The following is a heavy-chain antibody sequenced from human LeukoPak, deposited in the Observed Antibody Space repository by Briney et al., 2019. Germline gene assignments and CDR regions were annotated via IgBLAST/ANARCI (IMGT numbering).Heavy chain of an antibody. V-gene: IGHV3-64*01. Sequence: GGSLRLSCAASRFTFSNYAMHWVRQAPGKGLEHVSAISSNGGNTHYVNSVKGRFTISRDNSKNTLYLQMGSLRAEDMAVYYCARGGIQLWLHFDYWGQGTLVTVSS. CDR1: RFTFSNYA. CDR2: ISSNGGNT. J-gene: IGHJ4*02. D-gene: IGHD5-18*01. CDR3: ARGGIQLWLHFDY.